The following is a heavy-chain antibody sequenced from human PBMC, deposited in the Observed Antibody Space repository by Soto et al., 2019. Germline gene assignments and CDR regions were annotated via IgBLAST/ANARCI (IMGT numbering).Heavy chain of an antibody. J-gene: IGHJ5*02. Sequence: SETLSLTCSGSGGSINNYYWTCIRQPPGMGLEWIGYVYYTGTTGYNPSLKSRVTISIDGSKNQISLKLSSVTAGDTAFYYCARLGGYYHSLDTWGQGTPVTVSS. CDR1: GGSINNYY. D-gene: IGHD3-22*01. CDR2: VYYTGTT. CDR3: ARLGGYYHSLDT. V-gene: IGHV4-59*08.